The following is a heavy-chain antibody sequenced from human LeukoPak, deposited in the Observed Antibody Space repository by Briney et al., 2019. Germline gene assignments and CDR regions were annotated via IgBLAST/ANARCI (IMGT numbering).Heavy chain of an antibody. CDR2: ISGSGGTT. CDR1: GFTFSTYW. V-gene: IGHV3-23*01. D-gene: IGHD4-11*01. J-gene: IGHJ5*02. CDR3: AKSDMTTYNWFDP. Sequence: PGGSLRLSCAASGFTFSTYWMHWVRQAPGKGLEWNSTISGSGGTTYYADSVKGRFTFSRDNSKNTLYLQMTSLRAEDTAVYYCAKSDMTTYNWFDPWGQGTLVTVSS.